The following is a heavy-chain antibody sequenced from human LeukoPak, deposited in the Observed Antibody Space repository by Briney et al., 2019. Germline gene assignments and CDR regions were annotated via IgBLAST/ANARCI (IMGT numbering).Heavy chain of an antibody. CDR3: ARRGLGATLDY. J-gene: IGHJ4*02. V-gene: IGHV4-39*01. CDR1: GGSISSSSYY. CDR2: IYYSGST. Sequence: KPSETLSLTCTVSGGSISSSSYYWGWIRQPPGKGLEWIGSIYYSGSTYYNPSLKSRVTISVDTSKNQFSLKLSSVTAADTAVYYCARRGLGATLDYWGQGTLVTVPS. D-gene: IGHD1-26*01.